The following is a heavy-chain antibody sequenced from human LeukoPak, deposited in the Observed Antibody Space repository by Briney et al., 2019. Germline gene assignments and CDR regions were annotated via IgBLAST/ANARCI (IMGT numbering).Heavy chain of an antibody. V-gene: IGHV4-59*01. Sequence: PSETLSLTCSVSGGSMRHSYWTWIRQTPEKGLEWIGYVYDNGNSNSRSSLRSRVSMSVDTSKNEFSLKLSSVTAADTAVYCCARGSRYKPGFFDDWGLGTPVTVSS. D-gene: IGHD3-3*01. CDR2: VYDNGNS. J-gene: IGHJ4*02. CDR3: ARGSRYKPGFFDD. CDR1: GGSMRHSY.